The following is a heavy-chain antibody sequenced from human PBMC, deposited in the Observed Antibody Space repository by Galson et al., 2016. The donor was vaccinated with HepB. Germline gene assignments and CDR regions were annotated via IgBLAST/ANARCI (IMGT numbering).Heavy chain of an antibody. V-gene: IGHV3-23*01. J-gene: IGHJ6*02. CDR2: IRGTGVTT. CDR3: ASAPGAFYYYYAMDV. CDR1: GFTFSDYA. D-gene: IGHD4/OR15-4a*01. Sequence: SLRLSCAASGFTFSDYAMSWVRQAPGKGLQWVSTIRGTGVTTHYADSVKGRFTISRDNSKNTLYLQMSSLRADDTAVYYCASAPGAFYYYYAMDVGGHGARGTVS.